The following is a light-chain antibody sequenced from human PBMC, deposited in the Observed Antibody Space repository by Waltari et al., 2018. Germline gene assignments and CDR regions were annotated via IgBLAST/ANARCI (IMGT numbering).Light chain of an antibody. CDR3: QSYDSSLSAVV. J-gene: IGLJ2*01. CDR2: GNT. CDR1: SSHIGAVSD. Sequence: QSVLTQPPSVSGAPRQRVTISCTGRSSHIGAVSDVLWYQQLPGTAPQLLIYGNTNRPSGVPDRFSGPKSGTSASLAITGLQVDDEADYYCQSYDSSLSAVVFGGGTKLTVL. V-gene: IGLV1-40*01.